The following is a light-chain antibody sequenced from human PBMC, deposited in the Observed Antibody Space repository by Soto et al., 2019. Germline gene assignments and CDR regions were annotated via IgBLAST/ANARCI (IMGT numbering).Light chain of an antibody. V-gene: IGLV2-14*01. CDR2: EVS. CDR1: SSDVGGYNY. Sequence: QSALTQPASMSGSPGQSITISCSGTSSDVGGYNYVSWYQHHPGKAPKLMIYEVSNRPSGVSNRFSGSKSGNTASLTISGLQAEDEADYYCSSYTGSSTLLFGGGTKLTVL. CDR3: SSYTGSSTLL. J-gene: IGLJ2*01.